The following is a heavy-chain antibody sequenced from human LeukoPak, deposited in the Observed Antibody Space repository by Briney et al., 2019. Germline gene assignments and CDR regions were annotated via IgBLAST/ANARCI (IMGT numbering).Heavy chain of an antibody. CDR1: GYTFTSYY. V-gene: IGHV1-46*01. CDR2: INPSGGST. CDR3: ARDRLPATAGY. J-gene: IGHJ4*02. D-gene: IGHD2-2*01. Sequence: GASVKVSCKASGYTFTSYYMHWGRQAPGQGLEWMVIINPSGGSTSYAQKFQGRVTMTRDTSTSTVYMELSSLRSEDTAVYYCARDRLPATAGYWGQGTLVTVSS.